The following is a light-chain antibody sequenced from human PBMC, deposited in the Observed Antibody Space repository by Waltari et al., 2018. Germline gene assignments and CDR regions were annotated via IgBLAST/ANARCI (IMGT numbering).Light chain of an antibody. Sequence: EIVLTQSPVILSLSPGEGATLSCRASQSVSTYLAWYQQKPGQAPRLLIYGASNRATGIPARFSCSGSGTDFTLSITSLEPEDFAVYYCQHYNNWPITFGQGTRLEIK. J-gene: IGKJ5*01. CDR2: GAS. CDR3: QHYNNWPIT. CDR1: QSVSTY. V-gene: IGKV3-11*01.